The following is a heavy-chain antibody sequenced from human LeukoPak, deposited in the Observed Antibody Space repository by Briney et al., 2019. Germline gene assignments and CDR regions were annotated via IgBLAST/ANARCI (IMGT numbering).Heavy chain of an antibody. CDR3: ASTYYYGSGLGPYYYYYMDV. V-gene: IGHV1-69*13. Sequence: GASVKVSCKASGYTFTGYYIHWVRQAPGQGLEWMGGIIPIFGTANYAQKFQGRVTITADESTSTAYMELSSLRSEDTAVYYCASTYYYGSGLGPYYYYYMDVWGKGTTVTISS. CDR2: IIPIFGTA. CDR1: GYTFTGYY. J-gene: IGHJ6*03. D-gene: IGHD3-10*01.